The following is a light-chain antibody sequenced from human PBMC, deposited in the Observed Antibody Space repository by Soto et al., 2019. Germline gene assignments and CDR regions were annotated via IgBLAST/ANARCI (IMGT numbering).Light chain of an antibody. Sequence: QSVLTQPPSASGTHGQRVTISCSGSSSNIGSNYVYWYQQLPGTAPKLLIYRNNQPPSGVPDRFSGSMSGTSASLAISGLRSEDEADYYCAAWDDSLSGRVFGTGTKLTVL. CDR3: AAWDDSLSGRV. CDR1: SSNIGSNY. V-gene: IGLV1-47*01. J-gene: IGLJ1*01. CDR2: RNN.